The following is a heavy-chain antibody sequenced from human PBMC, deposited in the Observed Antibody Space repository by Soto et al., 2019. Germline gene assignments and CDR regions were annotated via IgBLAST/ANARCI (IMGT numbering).Heavy chain of an antibody. CDR2: IGSRTSDI. Sequence: GGSLRLYCAASGFTLSRHTMNWVRQAPGKGLEWVSFIGSRTSDIYYADSVKGRFTISRDNAKNSLYLDLTRLRAEDTAVYFSVRDYYDTSGYPNTFDMWGQGTMVTVSS. CDR3: VRDYYDTSGYPNTFDM. V-gene: IGHV3-21*01. J-gene: IGHJ3*02. D-gene: IGHD3-22*01. CDR1: GFTLSRHT.